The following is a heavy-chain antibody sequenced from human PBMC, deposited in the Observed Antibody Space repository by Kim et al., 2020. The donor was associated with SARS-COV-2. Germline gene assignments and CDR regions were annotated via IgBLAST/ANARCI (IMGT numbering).Heavy chain of an antibody. CDR2: ISWNSGSI. V-gene: IGHV3-9*01. J-gene: IGHJ6*02. CDR3: AKEKITMVRGLQHRRYYYYGMDV. D-gene: IGHD3-10*01. CDR1: GFTFDDYA. Sequence: GGSLRLSCAASGFTFDDYAMHWVRQAPGKGLEWVSGISWNSGSIGYADSVKGRFTISRDNAKNSLYLQMNSLRAEDTALYYCAKEKITMVRGLQHRRYYYYGMDVWGQGTTVTVSS.